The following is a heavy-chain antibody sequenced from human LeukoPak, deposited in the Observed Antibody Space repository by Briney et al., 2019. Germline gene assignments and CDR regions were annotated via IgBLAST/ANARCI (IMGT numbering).Heavy chain of an antibody. Sequence: GGSLRLSCAASGFTFDDYAMHWVRQAPVKGLEWVSGISWNSGSIGYADSVKGRFTISRDNAKNSLYLQMNSLRAEDTALYYCAKDIEDGALGFLEWGYAFDIWGQGTMVTVSS. CDR3: AKDIEDGALGFLEWGYAFDI. CDR1: GFTFDDYA. CDR2: ISWNSGSI. D-gene: IGHD3-3*01. V-gene: IGHV3-9*01. J-gene: IGHJ3*02.